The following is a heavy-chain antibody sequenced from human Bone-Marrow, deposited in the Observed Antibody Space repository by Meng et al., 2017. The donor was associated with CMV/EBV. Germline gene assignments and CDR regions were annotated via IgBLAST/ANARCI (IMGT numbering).Heavy chain of an antibody. D-gene: IGHD3-16*01. CDR3: AVGHDSRKVAY. J-gene: IGHJ4*02. CDR1: GFTFSYAW. CDR2: ICDGGNT. Sequence: GGSLRLSCAASGFTFSYAWMSWVRQAPGKGLEWVSVICDGGNTHYADFAKGRFIISRDSSTNTLYLQMNSLRADDTALYYCAVGHDSRKVAYWGQGTLVTVSS. V-gene: IGHV3-53*01.